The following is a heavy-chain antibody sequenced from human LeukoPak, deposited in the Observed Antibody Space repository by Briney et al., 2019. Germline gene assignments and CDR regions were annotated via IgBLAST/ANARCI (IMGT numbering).Heavy chain of an antibody. CDR3: AGGQVDDSGGYYYYPPAGLYDY. CDR2: ISSNVGST. J-gene: IGHJ4*02. CDR1: GFTFSSYA. V-gene: IGHV3-64*02. Sequence: PRRSLRLSCAASGFTFSSYAMHWVRQAPGKGLEYVSAISSNVGSTYYADSVKGRFTISRDNSKNTLFLQMGSLRAEDMTVYYCAGGQVDDSGGYYYYPPAGLYDYWGQGTLVTVSS. D-gene: IGHD3-22*01.